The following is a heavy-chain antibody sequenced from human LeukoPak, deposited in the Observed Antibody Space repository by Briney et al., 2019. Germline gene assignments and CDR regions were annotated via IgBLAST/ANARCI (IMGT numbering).Heavy chain of an antibody. CDR3: ARGDFGYSYGENDAFDI. V-gene: IGHV4-38-2*02. J-gene: IGHJ3*02. Sequence: SETLSLACTVSGYSISSGYYWGWIRQPPGKGLEWTGSIDHSGSTYYNPSLKSRITISVDTSKNQFSLKLSSVTAADTAVYYCARGDFGYSYGENDAFDIWGQGTMVTVSS. CDR1: GYSISSGYY. CDR2: IDHSGST. D-gene: IGHD5-18*01.